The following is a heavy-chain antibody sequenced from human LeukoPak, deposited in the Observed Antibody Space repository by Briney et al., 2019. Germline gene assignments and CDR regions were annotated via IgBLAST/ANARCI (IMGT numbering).Heavy chain of an antibody. D-gene: IGHD2/OR15-2a*01. CDR3: ARAKNDKYYFYGMDV. J-gene: IGHJ6*02. V-gene: IGHV4-4*07. CDR2: IYTSGST. Sequence: PSETLSLTCTVSGGSISTYYYNWIRQPAGKGLEWIGRIYTSGSTNYNPSLKSRATMSVDTSKNQFSLKLSSVTAADTAVYYCARAKNDKYYFYGMDVWGQGTTVTVSS. CDR1: GGSISTYY.